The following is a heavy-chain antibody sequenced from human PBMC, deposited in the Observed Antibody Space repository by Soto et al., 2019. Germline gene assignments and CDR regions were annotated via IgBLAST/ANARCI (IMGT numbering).Heavy chain of an antibody. CDR1: GFTFSNAW. CDR2: IKSKTDGGTT. D-gene: IGHD3-10*01. J-gene: IGHJ6*02. CDR3: TTSRGVTLGMDV. Sequence: EVQLVESGGGLAKPGGSLRLSCAASGFTFSNAWMSWVRQAPGKGLEWVGRIKSKTDGGTTDYAAPVKGRFTISRDDSKNTLYLQMNSLKTEDTAVYYCTTSRGVTLGMDVWGQGTTVTVSS. V-gene: IGHV3-15*01.